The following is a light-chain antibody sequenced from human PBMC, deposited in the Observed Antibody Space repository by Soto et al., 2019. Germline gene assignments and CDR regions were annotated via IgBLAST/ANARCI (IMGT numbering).Light chain of an antibody. V-gene: IGKV1-5*03. CDR1: QNINNR. Sequence: IQMTQSPSTLSASVGDRVMITFRASQNINNRLAWYQQRPGKSPKLLVYWASTLESGVPSRFSGSGSGTDFTLTISCLQSEDFATYYCQQYYSYLTFGQGTRLEIK. CDR3: QQYYSYLT. CDR2: WAS. J-gene: IGKJ5*01.